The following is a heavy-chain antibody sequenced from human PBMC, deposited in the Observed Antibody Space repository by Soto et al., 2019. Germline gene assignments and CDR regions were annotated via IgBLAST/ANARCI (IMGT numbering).Heavy chain of an antibody. V-gene: IGHV3-23*01. J-gene: IGHJ3*02. CDR3: AKTANGWFSAFDI. D-gene: IGHD6-19*01. CDR1: GFTFSSYA. Sequence: EVQLLESGGGLVQPGGSLRLSCSASGFTFSSYARSWVRQAPGKELEWISAISGSGGTTYYADSVKGRFTFSRDNSKNTPYLQMNSLRAEDTAVYYCAKTANGWFSAFDIWGQGTMVTVSS. CDR2: ISGSGGTT.